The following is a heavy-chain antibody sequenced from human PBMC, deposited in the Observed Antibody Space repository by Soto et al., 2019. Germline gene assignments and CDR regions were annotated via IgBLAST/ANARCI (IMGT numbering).Heavy chain of an antibody. CDR2: ISAYTGHT. CDR1: NYTFTSYG. CDR3: ARAPPYYCGGDCFSVLGY. D-gene: IGHD2-21*02. Sequence: ASVKVSCKASNYTFTSYGINWVRQAPGQGPEWMGWISAYTGHTNYAQKFQGRVTMTTDTSTSTAYMELRGLRSDDTAVYYCARAPPYYCGGDCFSVLGYWGQGTLVTVSS. J-gene: IGHJ4*02. V-gene: IGHV1-18*01.